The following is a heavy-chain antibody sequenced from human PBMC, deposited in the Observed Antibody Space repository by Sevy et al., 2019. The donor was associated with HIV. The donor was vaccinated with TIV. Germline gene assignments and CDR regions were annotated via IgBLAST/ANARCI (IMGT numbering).Heavy chain of an antibody. J-gene: IGHJ6*02. CDR1: GYTFTSYY. V-gene: IGHV1-46*01. CDR3: ARGDYYGSGSYYSLYYYYYYGMDV. CDR2: INPSGGST. D-gene: IGHD3-10*01. Sequence: ASVKVSCKASGYTFTSYYMHWVRQAPGQGLEWMGIINPSGGSTSYAQKFQGRVTMTRDTSTSTVYLELSSLRSEDTAAYYCARGDYYGSGSYYSLYYYYYYGMDVWGQGTTVTVSS.